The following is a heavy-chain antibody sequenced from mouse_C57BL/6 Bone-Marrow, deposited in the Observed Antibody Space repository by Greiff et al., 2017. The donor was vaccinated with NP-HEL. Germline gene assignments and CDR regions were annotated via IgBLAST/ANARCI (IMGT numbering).Heavy chain of an antibody. CDR2: IYPEDGDT. D-gene: IGHD1-1*02. CDR1: GFNIKVYY. J-gene: IGHJ1*03. Sequence: EVQLQQSGAELVKPGASVKLSCTASGFNIKVYYMHWVKQRTEQGLEWIGRIYPEDGDTKYAAKFKGKATITADTSSNTAYLKLSSRTSEDTAVYYCARSGRWSYWYFGVWGTGTTVTVSS. CDR3: ARSGRWSYWYFGV. V-gene: IGHV14-2*01.